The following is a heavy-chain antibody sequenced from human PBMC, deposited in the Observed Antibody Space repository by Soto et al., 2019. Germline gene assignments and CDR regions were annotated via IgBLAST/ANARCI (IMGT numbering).Heavy chain of an antibody. CDR2: IFPGDSQT. CDR3: ARYGGPTFSHPQFDY. V-gene: IGHV5-51*01. Sequence: PWESLKISCQGSGWTFSDDWIAWVRQMAGKGLEWMGVIFPGDSQTRYSPAFQGQVTLSADKSISTAYLQWGSLKASDTAMYYCARYGGPTFSHPQFDYWGQGTLVTVSS. J-gene: IGHJ4*02. CDR1: GWTFSDDW. D-gene: IGHD2-15*01.